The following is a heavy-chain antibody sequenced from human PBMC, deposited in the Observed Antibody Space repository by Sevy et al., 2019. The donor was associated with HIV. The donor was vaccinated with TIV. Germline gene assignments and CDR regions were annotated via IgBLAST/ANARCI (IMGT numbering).Heavy chain of an antibody. J-gene: IGHJ6*02. Sequence: SETLSLTCTVSGGSISSGDYYWSWIRQPPGKGLEWIGYIYYSGSTYYNPSLKSRVTIPVDTSKNQFSLKLGSVTAADTAVYYCARDRSATDWLPYGMDVWGQGTTVTVSS. CDR3: ARDRSATDWLPYGMDV. CDR2: IYYSGST. D-gene: IGHD3-9*01. V-gene: IGHV4-30-4*01. CDR1: GGSISSGDYY.